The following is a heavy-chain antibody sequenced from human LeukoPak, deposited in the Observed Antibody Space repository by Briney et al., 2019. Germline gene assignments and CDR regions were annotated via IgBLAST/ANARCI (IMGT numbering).Heavy chain of an antibody. CDR3: AKGGSPSCYSSSGY. J-gene: IGHJ4*02. CDR2: ILYDGSNK. D-gene: IGHD2-2*01. CDR1: GFTFSTYV. Sequence: PGGSLRLSCAASGFTFSTYVMHWVRQAPGRGLQWVAVILYDGSNKYFADSVKGRFIISRDNSKNTLYLQMNSLTAEDTAVYYCAKGGSPSCYSSSGYWGQGTLVTVSS. V-gene: IGHV3-30*01.